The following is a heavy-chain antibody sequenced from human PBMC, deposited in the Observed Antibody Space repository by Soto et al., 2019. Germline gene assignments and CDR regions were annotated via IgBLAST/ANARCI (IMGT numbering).Heavy chain of an antibody. CDR1: GGSMSRYF. CDR3: ARGRGGTYDAFDR. CDR2: IYYSGTT. Sequence: SETLSLTCTVSGGSMSRYFWSWIRQPPGKGLEWIGYIYYSGTTHYHPSLKSRVTTSLDTSKNQFSLKVVSLTAADTAFYYWARGRGGTYDAFDRWGPGKLVTV. V-gene: IGHV4-59*01. D-gene: IGHD3-16*01. J-gene: IGHJ3*02.